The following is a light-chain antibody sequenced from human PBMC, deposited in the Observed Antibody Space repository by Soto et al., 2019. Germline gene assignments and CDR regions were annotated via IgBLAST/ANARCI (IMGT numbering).Light chain of an antibody. Sequence: DIQMTLSPSSLSASAGDRVTITCQASQDISNYLNWYKQKPGKAPKLLIYDASNLETGVPSRFSGSGSGTDFTFTISSLQPEDIATYYCQQYDNLPITFGQGTRLEIK. CDR1: QDISNY. J-gene: IGKJ5*01. CDR3: QQYDNLPIT. CDR2: DAS. V-gene: IGKV1-33*01.